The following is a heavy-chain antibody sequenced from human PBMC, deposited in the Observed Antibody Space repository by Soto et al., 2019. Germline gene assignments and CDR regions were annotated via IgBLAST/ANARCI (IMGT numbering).Heavy chain of an antibody. CDR3: ARDGGYYGGNSGDFDY. V-gene: IGHV1-69*01. CDR2: IIPIFGTA. Sequence: QVQLVQSGAEVKKPGSSVKVSCKASGGTFSSYAISWVRQAPGQGLEWMGGIIPIFGTANYAQKFQGRVTITADESTSTAYRELSSLRSEDTAVYYCARDGGYYGGNSGDFDYWGQGTLVTVSS. D-gene: IGHD4-17*01. CDR1: GGTFSSYA. J-gene: IGHJ4*02.